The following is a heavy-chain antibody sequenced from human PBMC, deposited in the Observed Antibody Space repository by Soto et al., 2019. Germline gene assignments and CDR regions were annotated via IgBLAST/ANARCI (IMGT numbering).Heavy chain of an antibody. CDR3: ARDNGPPSTVTTYAFDI. CDR1: GFTFSSYG. Sequence: GGSLRLSCAASGFTFSSYGMHWVRQAPGKGLEWVAVIWYDGSNKYYADSVKGRFTISRDNSKNTLYLQMNSLRAEDTAVYYCARDNGPPSTVTTYAFDIWGQGTMVTVSS. V-gene: IGHV3-33*01. D-gene: IGHD4-17*01. J-gene: IGHJ3*02. CDR2: IWYDGSNK.